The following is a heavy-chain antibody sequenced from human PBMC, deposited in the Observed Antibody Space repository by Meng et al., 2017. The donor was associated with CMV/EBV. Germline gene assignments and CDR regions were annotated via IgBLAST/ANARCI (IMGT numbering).Heavy chain of an antibody. CDR1: GYTFTGYY. CDR3: ARDTESGGSHYYYGMDV. CDR2: INPNSGGT. J-gene: IGHJ6*02. Sequence: ASVKVSCKASGYTFTGYYMHWVRQAPGQGLEWMGWINPNSGGTNYAQKFQGRVTMTRDTSISTAYMELSRLRSDDTAVYYCARDTESGGSHYYYGMDVWGQGTTVTVSS. D-gene: IGHD1-26*01. V-gene: IGHV1-2*02.